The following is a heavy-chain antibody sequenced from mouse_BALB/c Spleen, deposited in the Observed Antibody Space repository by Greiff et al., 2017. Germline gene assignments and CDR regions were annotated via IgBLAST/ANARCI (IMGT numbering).Heavy chain of an antibody. V-gene: IGHV5-17*02. CDR2: ISSGSSTI. CDR3: ARSGGYDAAWFAY. D-gene: IGHD2-14*01. Sequence: EVQVVESGGGLVQPGGSRKLSCAASGFTFSSFGMHWVRQAPEKGLEWVAYISSGSSTIYYADTVKGRFTISRDNPKNTLFLQMTSLRSEDTAMYYCARSGGYDAAWFAYWGQGTLVTVSA. J-gene: IGHJ3*01. CDR1: GFTFSSFG.